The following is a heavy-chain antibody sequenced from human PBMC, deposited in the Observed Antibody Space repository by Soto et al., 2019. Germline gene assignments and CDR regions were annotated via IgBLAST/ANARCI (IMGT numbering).Heavy chain of an antibody. Sequence: GGSLRLSCAASGFTFSSYSMNWVRQAPGKGLEWVSYISSSSSTIYYADSVKGRFTISRDNAKNSLYLQMNSLRAEDTAVYYCARGPIVVVPAASHRVDDAEYFQHWGQGTLVTVSS. CDR3: ARGPIVVVPAASHRVDDAEYFQH. CDR2: ISSSSSTI. D-gene: IGHD2-2*01. CDR1: GFTFSSYS. V-gene: IGHV3-48*01. J-gene: IGHJ1*01.